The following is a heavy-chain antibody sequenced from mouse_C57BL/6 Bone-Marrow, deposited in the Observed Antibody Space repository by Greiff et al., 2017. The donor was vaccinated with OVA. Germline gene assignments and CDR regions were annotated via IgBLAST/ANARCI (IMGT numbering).Heavy chain of an antibody. CDR3: ARDYGSSYD. CDR2: IDPSDSYT. CDR1: GYTFTSYW. Sequence: QVQLQQPGAELVMPGASVKLSCKASGYTFTSYWMHWVKQRPGQGLEWIGEIDPSDSYTNYNQKFKGKSTLTVDKSSSTAYMQLSSLTSEDSAVYYCARDYGSSYDGGQGTTLTVSS. J-gene: IGHJ2*01. V-gene: IGHV1-69*01. D-gene: IGHD1-1*01.